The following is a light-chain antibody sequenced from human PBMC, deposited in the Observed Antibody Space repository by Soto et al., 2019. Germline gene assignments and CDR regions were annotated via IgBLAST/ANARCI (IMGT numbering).Light chain of an antibody. V-gene: IGKV3-11*01. CDR2: DAS. J-gene: IGKJ1*01. Sequence: PGERATLSCRASQSVTNDLAWHQRNPGQAPRLLIYDASNRATGIPARFSGSGFGTDFNLTISSLEPEDFAVYYCHQHSNWPQTFGQGTKVEIK. CDR1: QSVTND. CDR3: HQHSNWPQT.